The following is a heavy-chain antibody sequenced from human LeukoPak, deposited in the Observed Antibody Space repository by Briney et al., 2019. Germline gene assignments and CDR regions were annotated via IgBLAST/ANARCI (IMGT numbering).Heavy chain of an antibody. CDR1: GGSISSSSYY. Sequence: SETLSLTCTVSGGSISSSSYYWGWIRQPPGKGLEWIGSIYYNGSTYYNPSLKSRVTISVDTSKNQFSLKLSSVTAADTAVYYCARGRYYFDYWGQGTLVTVSS. CDR3: ARGRYYFDY. V-gene: IGHV4-39*07. CDR2: IYYNGST. J-gene: IGHJ4*02.